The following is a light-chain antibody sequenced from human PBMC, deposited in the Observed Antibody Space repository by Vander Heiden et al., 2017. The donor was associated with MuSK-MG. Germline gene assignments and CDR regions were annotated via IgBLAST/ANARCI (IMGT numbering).Light chain of an antibody. Sequence: DVVMTQSPRWRPVTLGQPASISCRSSQSLVYSHANTHLNRLQHMPGQSPRRLISKVSNRVSGVPDRLSGSGSRTDLTLKISRVEADAVGVYYCRQGKHWPRIFGGGTKVAIK. CDR1: QSLVYSHANTH. CDR3: RQGKHWPRI. J-gene: IGKJ4*01. CDR2: KVS. V-gene: IGKV2-30*01.